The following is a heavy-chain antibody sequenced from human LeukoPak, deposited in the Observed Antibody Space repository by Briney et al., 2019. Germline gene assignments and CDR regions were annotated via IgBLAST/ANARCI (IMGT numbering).Heavy chain of an antibody. D-gene: IGHD3-10*01. J-gene: IGHJ5*02. Sequence: QSSETLSLTCTVSGGSISSSLYYWGWVRQPPGKGLEWIGDVYYDGTTYYNPSLKSRVTISVDTSKNHFSLKLNSVSAADTAVYYCARVPTGHYGSGSYYFPGNWFDPWGQGTLVTVSS. CDR1: GGSISSSLYY. CDR3: ARVPTGHYGSGSYYFPGNWFDP. CDR2: VYYDGTT. V-gene: IGHV4-39*02.